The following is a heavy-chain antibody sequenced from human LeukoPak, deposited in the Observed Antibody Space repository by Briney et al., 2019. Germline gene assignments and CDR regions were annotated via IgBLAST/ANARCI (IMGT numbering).Heavy chain of an antibody. J-gene: IGHJ4*02. CDR3: ARAVPQSGSDY. Sequence: GGSLRLSCAASGFTFSSYGMHWVCQAPGKGLEWVAVIWYDGSNKYYADSVKDRFTISRDNSKNALYLQMNSLRAEDTAVYYCARAVPQSGSDYWGQGTLVTVSS. D-gene: IGHD3-10*01. CDR1: GFTFSSYG. V-gene: IGHV3-33*01. CDR2: IWYDGSNK.